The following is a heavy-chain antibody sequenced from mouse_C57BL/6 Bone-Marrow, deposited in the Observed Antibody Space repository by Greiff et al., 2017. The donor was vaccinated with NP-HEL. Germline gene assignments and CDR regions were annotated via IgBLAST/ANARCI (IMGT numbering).Heavy chain of an antibody. D-gene: IGHD2-4*01. V-gene: IGHV10-1*01. J-gene: IGHJ3*01. CDR1: GFSFNTYA. CDR3: VRQEDDDYDWFAY. Sequence: EVQLVESGGGLVQPKGSLKLSCAASGFSFNTYAMNWVRQAPGKGLEWVARIRSKSNNYATYYADSVKDRFTISRDDSESMLYLQMNNLKTEDTAMYYCVRQEDDDYDWFAYWGQGTLVTVSA. CDR2: IRSKSNNYAT.